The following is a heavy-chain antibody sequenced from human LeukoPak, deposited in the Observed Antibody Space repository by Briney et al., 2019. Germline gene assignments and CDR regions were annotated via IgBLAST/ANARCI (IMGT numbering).Heavy chain of an antibody. J-gene: IGHJ4*02. CDR1: GFTFSSYG. CDR3: AKFGRQLEAPLDY. D-gene: IGHD6-6*01. V-gene: IGHV3-30*02. Sequence: GGSLRLSCAASGFTFSSYGMHWVRQAPGKGLEWVAFIRYDGSNKYYADSVKGRFTISRDNSKNTLYLQMNSLRAEDTAVYYCAKFGRQLEAPLDYWGQGTLVTVSS. CDR2: IRYDGSNK.